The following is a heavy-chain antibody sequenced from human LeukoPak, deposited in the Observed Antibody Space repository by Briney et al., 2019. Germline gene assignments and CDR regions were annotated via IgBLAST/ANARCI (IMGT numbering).Heavy chain of an antibody. V-gene: IGHV5-10-1*01. J-gene: IGHJ4*02. D-gene: IGHD2-15*01. CDR3: ARGAYCSGGSCYADTFDY. CDR1: GSSFTSHW. Sequence: GESLKISYKGSGSSFTSHWISWVRPMPGKGLGWMGRIDPSDSYTNYSPSFQGHVTISADKSISTAYLQWSSLKASDTDMYYCARGAYCSGGSCYADTFDYWGQGTLVTVSS. CDR2: IDPSDSYT.